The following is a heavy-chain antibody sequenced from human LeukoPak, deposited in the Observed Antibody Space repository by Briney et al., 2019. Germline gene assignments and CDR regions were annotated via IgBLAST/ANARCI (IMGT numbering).Heavy chain of an antibody. CDR2: IYHSGST. CDR3: ARVSHYDSSGYYFDY. V-gene: IGHV4-59*12. Sequence: SETLSLTCTVSGGSISSYYWSWIRQPPGKGLEWIGYIYHSGSTYYNPSLKSRVTISVDRSKNQFSLKLSSVTAADTAVYYCARVSHYDSSGYYFDYWGQGTLVTVSS. J-gene: IGHJ4*02. CDR1: GGSISSYY. D-gene: IGHD3-22*01.